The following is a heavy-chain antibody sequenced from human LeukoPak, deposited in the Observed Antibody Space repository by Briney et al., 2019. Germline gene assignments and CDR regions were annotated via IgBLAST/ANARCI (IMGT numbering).Heavy chain of an antibody. CDR3: ARLIIYGGRDY. Sequence: GESLRLSCAPSGFNFSASAMHWVRQAPRKERPWVSFITSAGSDIDYADSVKGRFTISRDNANNTLFLQMNSLRVEDTAVYYCARLIIYGGRDYWGQGTLVTVSS. CDR1: GFNFSASA. J-gene: IGHJ4*02. CDR2: ITSAGSDI. V-gene: IGHV3-48*01. D-gene: IGHD4-23*01.